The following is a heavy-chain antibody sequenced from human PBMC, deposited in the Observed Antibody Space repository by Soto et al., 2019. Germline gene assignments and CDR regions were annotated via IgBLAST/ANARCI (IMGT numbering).Heavy chain of an antibody. J-gene: IGHJ3*01. CDR1: GFRFDDFG. Sequence: EVELVESGGGVVRPGGSLRLSCAASGFRFDDFGMSWVRQAPGKGLEWDSGITWNSGSTGYADSVKGRFRISRDNAKNSLYLQMDSLRAEDTAFYYCARDGGVAVAVDAFDLWGQGTMVTVSS. CDR2: ITWNSGST. V-gene: IGHV3-20*04. D-gene: IGHD6-19*01. CDR3: ARDGGVAVAVDAFDL.